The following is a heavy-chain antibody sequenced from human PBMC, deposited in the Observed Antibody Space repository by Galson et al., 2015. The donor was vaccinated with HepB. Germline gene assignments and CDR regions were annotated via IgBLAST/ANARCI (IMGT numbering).Heavy chain of an antibody. V-gene: IGHV3-21*06. J-gene: IGHJ6*02. D-gene: IGHD4-17*01. CDR1: GFNFGSYF. CDR2: ISTRSTYI. CDR3: ARVYDGDDAGEDYGMDV. Sequence: SLRLSCAGSGFNFGSYFMNWVRQAPGKGLEWVAYISTRSTYIYYADSMKDRFTISRDDAKNSLYLQMNSLRADDTAVYYCARVYDGDDAGEDYGMDVWGPGATVTVSS.